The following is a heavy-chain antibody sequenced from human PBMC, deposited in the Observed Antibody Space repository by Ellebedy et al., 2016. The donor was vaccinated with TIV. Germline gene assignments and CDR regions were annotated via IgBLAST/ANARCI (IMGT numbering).Heavy chain of an antibody. Sequence: MPSETLSLTCTVSGDTISNYYWSWIRQPPGKGLEWIGYIYYNGTTNCNPSLKSRVTISVDTSRNQFSLNLRSVTAADTAVYYCARRPGYYDIVTGETYYYGLDVWGQGTTVTVSS. CDR2: IYYNGTT. D-gene: IGHD3-9*01. CDR3: ARRPGYYDIVTGETYYYGLDV. CDR1: GDTISNYY. J-gene: IGHJ6*02. V-gene: IGHV4-59*08.